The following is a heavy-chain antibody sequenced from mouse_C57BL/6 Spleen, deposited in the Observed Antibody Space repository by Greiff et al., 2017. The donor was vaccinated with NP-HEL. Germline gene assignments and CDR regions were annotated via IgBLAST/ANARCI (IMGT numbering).Heavy chain of an antibody. CDR3: VRQTDSYFDY. D-gene: IGHD2-4*01. J-gene: IGHJ2*01. CDR1: GFSFNTYA. CDR2: IRSKSNNYAT. Sequence: EVMLLESGGGLVQPQGSLKLSCAASGFSFNTYAMTWVRQAPGKGLDWVARIRSKSNNYATYYADSVKDSFTIARDESESMLYLQMNNLKTEDTAMYDCVRQTDSYFDYWGQGTTLTVSS. V-gene: IGHV10-1*01.